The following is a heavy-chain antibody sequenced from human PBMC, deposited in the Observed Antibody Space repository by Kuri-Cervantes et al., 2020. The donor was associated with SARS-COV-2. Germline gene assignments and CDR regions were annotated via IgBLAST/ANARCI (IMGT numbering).Heavy chain of an antibody. Sequence: ASVKVSCKVSGYTLTELSMHWVRQAPGKGLEWMGGFDPEDGETIYAQKFQGRVTMTRDTSISTAYMELSSLRSEDSAIYYCARDSGDWTPDAFDIWGQGTMVTVSS. V-gene: IGHV1-24*01. CDR1: GYTLTELS. D-gene: IGHD2-21*02. J-gene: IGHJ3*02. CDR2: FDPEDGET. CDR3: ARDSGDWTPDAFDI.